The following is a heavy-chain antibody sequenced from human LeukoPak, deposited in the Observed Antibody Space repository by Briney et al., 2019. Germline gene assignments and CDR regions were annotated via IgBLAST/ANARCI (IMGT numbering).Heavy chain of an antibody. CDR2: VYGGGAT. Sequence: GGSLRLSCAASGFTVSTNYMTWVRQGPGKGLEWVSVVYGGGATYYADSVKGRFTISRDNSTNSLYLQMTSLRAEDTALYYCAKDLHYYVAMDVWSQGTAVTVSS. V-gene: IGHV3-53*01. CDR1: GFTVSTNY. D-gene: IGHD3-10*02. J-gene: IGHJ6*02. CDR3: AKDLHYYVAMDV.